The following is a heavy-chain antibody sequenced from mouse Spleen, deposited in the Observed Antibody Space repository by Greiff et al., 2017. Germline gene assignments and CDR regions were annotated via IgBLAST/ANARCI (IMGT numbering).Heavy chain of an antibody. CDR1: GFNIKDYY. J-gene: IGHJ3*01. D-gene: IGHD1-1*01. Sequence: EVQLQQSGAELVRPGASVKLSCTASGFNIKDYYMHWVKQRPEQGLEWIGRIDPEDGDTEYAPKFQGKATMTADTSSNTAYLQLSSLTSEDTAVYYCTTPPYYYGSSLWFAYWGQGTLVTVSA. V-gene: IGHV14-1*01. CDR2: IDPEDGDT. CDR3: TTPPYYYGSSLWFAY.